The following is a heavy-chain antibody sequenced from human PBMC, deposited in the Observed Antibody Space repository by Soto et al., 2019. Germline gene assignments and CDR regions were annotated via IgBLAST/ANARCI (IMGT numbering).Heavy chain of an antibody. CDR3: AKDEKSGSPWYYYGMDV. CDR2: ISGSGGST. J-gene: IGHJ6*04. CDR1: GFTFSNYA. V-gene: IGHV3-23*01. D-gene: IGHD1-26*01. Sequence: GGSLRLSCEASGFTFSNYAMSWGRQAPGKGLEWVAGISGSGGSTYYADSVRGRFTISRDNSKNTLYLQMHSLRAEDTAVYKCAKDEKSGSPWYYYGMDVWGEGTKVTVPS.